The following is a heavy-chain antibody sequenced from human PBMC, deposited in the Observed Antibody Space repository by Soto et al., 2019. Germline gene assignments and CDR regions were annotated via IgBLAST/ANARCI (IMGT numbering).Heavy chain of an antibody. J-gene: IGHJ6*02. CDR3: TTSSIAARPDYYYGMDV. V-gene: IGHV3-15*07. CDR1: GFTFSNAW. Sequence: GGSLRLSCAASGFTFSNAWMNWVRQAPGKGLEWVGRIKSKTDGGTTDYAAPVKGRFTISRDDSKNTLYLQMNSLKTEDTAVYYCTTSSIAARPDYYYGMDVWGQGTTVTVSS. CDR2: IKSKTDGGTT. D-gene: IGHD6-6*01.